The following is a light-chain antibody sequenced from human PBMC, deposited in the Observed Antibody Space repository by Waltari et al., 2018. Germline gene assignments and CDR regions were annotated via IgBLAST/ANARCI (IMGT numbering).Light chain of an antibody. J-gene: IGKJ2*01. CDR3: MQGSHWART. CDR1: QSPVHSDGNTY. V-gene: IGKV2-30*02. Sequence: DFVLIQFPLFLPVIIGQLVSMFCWFSQSPVHSDGNTYLYWFHHRSGRSPSRLIYKISRRESGVPDSFSGSGSGTDFTLKISRVEAEYVGVYYCMQGSHWARTFGQGTKLEI. CDR2: KIS.